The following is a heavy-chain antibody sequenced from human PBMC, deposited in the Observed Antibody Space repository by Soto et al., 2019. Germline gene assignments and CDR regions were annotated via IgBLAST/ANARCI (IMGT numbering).Heavy chain of an antibody. J-gene: IGHJ4*02. Sequence: GGSLRLSCAASGFTFSSYGMHWVRQAPGKGLEWVAVIWYDGSNKYYADSVKGRFTIPSDTSKNTLYLQMNSLGAEGTAGYYCGRGSYYGSGSYYKCAYGGQGTLVTVSS. CDR1: GFTFSSYG. V-gene: IGHV3-33*01. CDR3: GRGSYYGSGSYYKCAY. D-gene: IGHD3-10*01. CDR2: IWYDGSNK.